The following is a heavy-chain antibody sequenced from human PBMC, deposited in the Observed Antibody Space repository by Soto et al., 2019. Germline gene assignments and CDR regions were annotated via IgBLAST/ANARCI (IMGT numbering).Heavy chain of an antibody. CDR2: MNPNSGST. CDR3: ARGGWSYSSSIFHDDYYGLDV. Sequence: ASVKVSCKASGYTFTSYDINWVRQATGQGLEWMGWMNPNSGSTGYAQKFQGRVTMTRNTSISTAYMELSSMRSEDTAVYYSARGGWSYSSSIFHDDYYGLDVWGQGTTVTVSS. J-gene: IGHJ6*02. CDR1: GYTFTSYD. D-gene: IGHD6-6*01. V-gene: IGHV1-8*01.